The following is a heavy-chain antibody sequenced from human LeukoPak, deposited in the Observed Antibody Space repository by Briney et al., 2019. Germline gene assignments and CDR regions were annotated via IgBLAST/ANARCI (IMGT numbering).Heavy chain of an antibody. D-gene: IGHD5-24*01. Sequence: GGSLRLSCAASGFTFKNYWLSWVRQAPGKGLDFVASISQDGIGKEYMDSVKGRFTISRDNAENSVYLQMNSLRGEDTAVYYCAGWRGPQSEFEYWGQGTLVTVSS. CDR2: ISQDGIGK. CDR1: GFTFKNYW. CDR3: AGWRGPQSEFEY. J-gene: IGHJ4*02. V-gene: IGHV3-7*01.